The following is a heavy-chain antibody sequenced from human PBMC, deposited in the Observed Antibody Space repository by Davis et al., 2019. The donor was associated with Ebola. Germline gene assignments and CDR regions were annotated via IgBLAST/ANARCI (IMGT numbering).Heavy chain of an antibody. V-gene: IGHV3-74*01. CDR1: GFTFSNYG. D-gene: IGHD5-24*01. J-gene: IGHJ5*02. CDR3: AKDDGPRRLADP. Sequence: PGGSLRLSCAGSGFTFSNYGMTWVRQAPGKGLVWVSRIKSDGTSTSYADSVKGRFTISRDNSKNTVYLQLNILRPEDTAVYNCAKDDGPRRLADPWGQGTLVTVSS. CDR2: IKSDGTST.